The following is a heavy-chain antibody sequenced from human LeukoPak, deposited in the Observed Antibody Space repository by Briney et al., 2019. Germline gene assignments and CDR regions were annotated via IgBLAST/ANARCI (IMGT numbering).Heavy chain of an antibody. J-gene: IGHJ4*02. CDR2: INSDGSSL. Sequence: GGSLRLSCAASGFTFSSYWLHWVRQAPGKGLVWVSRINSDGSSLGYADSVKGRFTISRDNAKNTLYLQMNSLRAEDTAVYYCARVLVGGTRGVDYWGQGTLVTVSS. CDR3: ARVLVGGTRGVDY. CDR1: GFTFSSYW. D-gene: IGHD1-26*01. V-gene: IGHV3-74*01.